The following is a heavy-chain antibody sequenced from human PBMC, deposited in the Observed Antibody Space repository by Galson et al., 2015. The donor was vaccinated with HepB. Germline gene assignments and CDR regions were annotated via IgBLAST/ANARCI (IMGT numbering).Heavy chain of an antibody. J-gene: IGHJ4*02. CDR2: IKQDGSEK. V-gene: IGHV3-7*03. CDR1: TFTFSSYW. D-gene: IGHD3-10*01. Sequence: SLRLSCAASTFTFSSYWMSWVRQAPGKGLEWVANIKQDGSEKYYVDAVKGRFTVSRDNAKNSLYLQMNSLRAEDTAVYYCARLVRGVILARFYFDQWGQGTLVTVSS. CDR3: ARLVRGVILARFYFDQ.